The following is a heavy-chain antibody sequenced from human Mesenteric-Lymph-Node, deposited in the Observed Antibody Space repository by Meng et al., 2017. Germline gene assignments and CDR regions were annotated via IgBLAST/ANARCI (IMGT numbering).Heavy chain of an antibody. J-gene: IGHJ5*02. V-gene: IGHV3-30*04. CDR3: ASTLYSSGEFDP. D-gene: IGHD6-19*01. CDR2: ISYDGSNK. CDR1: GFTFSSYA. Sequence: QVELGECGGGVVQPGRSLRVSCGASGFTFSSYAMHWVRQAPGKGLEWVAVISYDGSNKYYADSVKGRFTISRDNSKNTLYLQMNSLRAEDTAVYYCASTLYSSGEFDPWGQGTLVTVSS.